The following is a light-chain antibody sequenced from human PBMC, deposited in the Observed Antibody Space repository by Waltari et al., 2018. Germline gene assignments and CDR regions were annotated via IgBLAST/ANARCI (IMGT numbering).Light chain of an antibody. CDR1: QSVSNNY. J-gene: IGKJ1*01. CDR3: LQYGSSWM. CDR2: GAS. Sequence: EIVLTQSPGTLSLSPGERATLSCRASQSVSNNYLAWFQHKPGQAPRLLIYGASSRATGIPDRFSGSGSGTDFTLTITRLEPEDFAVYYCLQYGSSWMFDQGTKVEIK. V-gene: IGKV3-20*01.